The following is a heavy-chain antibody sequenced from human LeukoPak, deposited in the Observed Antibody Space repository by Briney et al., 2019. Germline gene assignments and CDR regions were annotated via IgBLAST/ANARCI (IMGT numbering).Heavy chain of an antibody. J-gene: IGHJ6*03. CDR3: ARDRGYSSGWYGIGYYYYYMDV. D-gene: IGHD6-19*01. CDR1: GYTFTGYY. Sequence: GASVKVSCKASGYTFTGYYMHWVRQAPGQGLEWMGWINPNSVGTNYAQKFQGRVTMTRDTSISTAYMELRRLRSEDTAVYYCARDRGYSSGWYGIGYYYYYMDVWGKGTTVTVSS. CDR2: INPNSVGT. V-gene: IGHV1-2*02.